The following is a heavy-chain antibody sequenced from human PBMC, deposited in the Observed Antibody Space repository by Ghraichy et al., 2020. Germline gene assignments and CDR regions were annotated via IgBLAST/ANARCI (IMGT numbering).Heavy chain of an antibody. CDR1: GFSFSSCS. J-gene: IGHJ3*02. D-gene: IGHD5-24*01. CDR3: VSDHGYAFDI. V-gene: IGHV3-48*02. CDR2: IGIVNITI. Sequence: GGSLRLSCAASGFSFSSCSMNWVRQAPGKGLEWISYIGIVNITITYADSVKDRFTISRDNAKTSLFLHVNSLRDEHTAVYYCVSDHGYAFDIWGQGTIVTGSS.